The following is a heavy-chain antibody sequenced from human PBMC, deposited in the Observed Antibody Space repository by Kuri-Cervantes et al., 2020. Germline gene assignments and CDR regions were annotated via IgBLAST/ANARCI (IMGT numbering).Heavy chain of an antibody. D-gene: IGHD2-15*01. V-gene: IGHV3-9*01. CDR2: ISWNSGNI. Sequence: SLKISCAASGFIFDDFAMHWVRQVPGKGLEWVSGISWNSGNIDYADSVKGRFTISRDNSKNTLYLQMNSLRAEDTAVYYCAKARQYCSGGSCYTYYFDYWGQGTLVTVSS. J-gene: IGHJ4*02. CDR3: AKARQYCSGGSCYTYYFDY. CDR1: GFIFDDFA.